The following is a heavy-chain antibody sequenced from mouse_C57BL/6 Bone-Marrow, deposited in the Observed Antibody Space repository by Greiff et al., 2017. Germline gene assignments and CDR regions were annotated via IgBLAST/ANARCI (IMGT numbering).Heavy chain of an antibody. V-gene: IGHV1-26*01. Sequence: EVQLQQSGPELVKPGASVKISCKASGYTFTDYYMNWVKQSHGKSLEWIGDINPNNGGTSYNQKFKGKATLTVDKSSSTAYMELRSLTSEDSAVYYCARGPITTVFVDYWGQGTTLTVSS. CDR1: GYTFTDYY. CDR2: INPNNGGT. J-gene: IGHJ2*01. D-gene: IGHD1-1*01. CDR3: ARGPITTVFVDY.